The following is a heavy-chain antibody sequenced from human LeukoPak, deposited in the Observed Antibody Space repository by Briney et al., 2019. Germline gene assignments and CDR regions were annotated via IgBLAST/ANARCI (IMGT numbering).Heavy chain of an antibody. V-gene: IGHV3-30*04. CDR1: GFTFSSYA. CDR2: ISYDGSNK. J-gene: IGHJ4*02. CDR3: ARDHYDFWSGYSPWGTFDY. Sequence: GGSLRLSCTASGFTFSSYAMHWVRQAPGKGLEWVAVISYDGSNKYYADSVKGRFTISRDNSKNTLYLQMNSLRAEDTAVYYCARDHYDFWSGYSPWGTFDYWGQGTLVTVSS. D-gene: IGHD3-3*01.